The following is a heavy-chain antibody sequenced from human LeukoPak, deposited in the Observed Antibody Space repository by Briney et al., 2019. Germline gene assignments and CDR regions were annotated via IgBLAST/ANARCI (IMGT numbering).Heavy chain of an antibody. V-gene: IGHV4-61*01. CDR2: IYYSGST. D-gene: IGHD6-19*01. CDR1: GGSIISGSYS. Sequence: PSETLSLTCTVSGGSIISGSYSWSWIRQAPGKGLEWIGYIYYSGSTNYNPSLKSRVTISVDTSKNQFSLKLSSVTAADTAVYHCARHGRGSGPFQHWGQGTLVTVSS. J-gene: IGHJ1*01. CDR3: ARHGRGSGPFQH.